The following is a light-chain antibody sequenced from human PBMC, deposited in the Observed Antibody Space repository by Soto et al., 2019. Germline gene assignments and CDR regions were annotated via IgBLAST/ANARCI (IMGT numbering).Light chain of an antibody. V-gene: IGKV3-15*01. J-gene: IGKJ1*01. Sequence: EIVMTQSPATLSVSPGERATLSCRASQSVSSNLAWYQQQPGQAPRLLIYGASTRATGIPARFSGSGSGTEFTLTISSLQSEDFAVYYCQQYNNWPLTWTFGQGTKVEIK. CDR3: QQYNNWPLTWT. CDR2: GAS. CDR1: QSVSSN.